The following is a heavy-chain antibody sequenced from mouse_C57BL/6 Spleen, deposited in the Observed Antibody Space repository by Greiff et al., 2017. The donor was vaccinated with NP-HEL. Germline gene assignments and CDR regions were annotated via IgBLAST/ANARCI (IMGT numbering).Heavy chain of an antibody. V-gene: IGHV3-6*01. CDR3: ALIYDGYYYAMDY. CDR1: GYSITSGYY. Sequence: VQLKQSGPGLVKPSQSLSLTCSVTGYSITSGYYWNWIRQFPGNKLEWMGYISYDGSNNYNPSLKNRISITRDTSKNQFFLKLNSVTTEDTATYYCALIYDGYYYAMDYWGQGTSVTVSS. D-gene: IGHD2-3*01. J-gene: IGHJ4*01. CDR2: ISYDGSN.